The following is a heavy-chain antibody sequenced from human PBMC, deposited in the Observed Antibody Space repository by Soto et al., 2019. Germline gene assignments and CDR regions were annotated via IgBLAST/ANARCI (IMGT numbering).Heavy chain of an antibody. CDR3: ARDGTETTGYSSGWPKYYFDY. V-gene: IGHV3-33*01. J-gene: IGHJ4*02. CDR2: IWYDGSNK. D-gene: IGHD6-19*01. Sequence: GGSLRLSCAASGFTFSSYGMHWVRQAPCKGLEWVAVIWYDGSNKYYADSVKGRFTISRDNSKNTLYLQMNSLRAEDTAVYYCARDGTETTGYSSGWPKYYFDYWGQGTLVTVSS. CDR1: GFTFSSYG.